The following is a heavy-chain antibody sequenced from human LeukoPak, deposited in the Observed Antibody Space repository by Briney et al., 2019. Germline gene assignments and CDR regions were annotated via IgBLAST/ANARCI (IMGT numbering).Heavy chain of an antibody. CDR1: GGSISSYY. V-gene: IGHV4-59*01. CDR3: AGRWERRVGYFDY. J-gene: IGHJ4*02. CDR2: IHYSGST. Sequence: SETLSLTCTVSGGSISSYYWSWMRQSPGKELEWIGYIHYSGSTNYNPSLKSRVTISVDTSKNQFSLKLSSVTAADTAVYYRAGRWERRVGYFDYWGQGTLVTVSS. D-gene: IGHD1-26*01.